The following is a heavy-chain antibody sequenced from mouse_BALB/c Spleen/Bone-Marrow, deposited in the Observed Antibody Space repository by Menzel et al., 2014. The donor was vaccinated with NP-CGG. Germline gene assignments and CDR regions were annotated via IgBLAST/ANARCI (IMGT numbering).Heavy chain of an antibody. V-gene: IGHV1-61*01. J-gene: IGHJ2*01. CDR2: IDPSDSET. CDR1: GYTFTRYW. Sequence: VQLQQSGAELVRPGTPVKLSCKASGYTFTRYWMNWVKQRPGRGLEWIGRIDPSDSETHYNQKFKDKATLTVDKSSSTAYIQLSSLTSEDSAVYYCARWGAYFDYWGQGTTLTVSS. CDR3: ARWGAYFDY.